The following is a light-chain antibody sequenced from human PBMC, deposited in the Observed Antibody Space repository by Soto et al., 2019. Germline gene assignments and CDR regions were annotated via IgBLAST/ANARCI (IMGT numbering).Light chain of an antibody. CDR1: QSVSSSY. V-gene: IGKV3-20*01. CDR3: LQYGSSPRT. J-gene: IGKJ1*01. Sequence: EIVLPQSPGTLSLSPGERATLSCRASQSVSSSYLAWYQQRPGQAPRLLIDGASSRATGIPDRFSGSGSGTDFPLTISRLEPEVFAVYYCLQYGSSPRTFGQGTRVEIK. CDR2: GAS.